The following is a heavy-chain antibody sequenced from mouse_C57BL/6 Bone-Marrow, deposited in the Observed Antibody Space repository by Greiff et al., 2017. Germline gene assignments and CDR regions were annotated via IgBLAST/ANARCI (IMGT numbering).Heavy chain of an antibody. J-gene: IGHJ1*03. CDR1: GYTFTSYW. CDR2: IDPSDSYT. V-gene: IGHV1-50*01. CDR3: ARPWYFDV. Sequence: QVQLQQSGAELVKPGASVKLSCKASGYTFTSYWMQWVKQRPGQGLEWIGEIDPSDSYTNYNQKFKGKATLTVDTSSRTAYMQLSSLTSEDSAVYYCARPWYFDVWGTVTTVTVSS.